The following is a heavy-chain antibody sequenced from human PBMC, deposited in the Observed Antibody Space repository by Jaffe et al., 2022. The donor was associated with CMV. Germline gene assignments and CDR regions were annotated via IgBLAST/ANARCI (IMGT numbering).Heavy chain of an antibody. CDR1: GGSFSGYY. CDR3: ARGSALWFGELWYYYYYMDV. D-gene: IGHD3-10*01. J-gene: IGHJ6*03. V-gene: IGHV4-34*01. Sequence: QVQLQQWGAGLLKPSETLSLTCAVYGGSFSGYYWSWIRQPPGKGLEWIGEINHSGSTNYNPSLKSRVTISVDTSKNQFSLKLSSVTAADTAVYYCARGSALWFGELWYYYYYMDVWGKGTTVTVSS. CDR2: INHSGST.